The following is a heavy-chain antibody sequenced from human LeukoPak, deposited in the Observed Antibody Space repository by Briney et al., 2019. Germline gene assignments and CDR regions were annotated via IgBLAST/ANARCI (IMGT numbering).Heavy chain of an antibody. Sequence: GGSLRLSCGASGFTLSNYAISWVRQAPGKGLEWVSGITNGGGNTNYADSVKVRFTISRDNAKNTLFLQMDSLRAEDTAIYYCAKGDSSGYFSPIDSWGQGTLVTVSS. D-gene: IGHD3-22*01. CDR1: GFTLSNYA. J-gene: IGHJ4*02. CDR2: ITNGGGNT. V-gene: IGHV3-23*01. CDR3: AKGDSSGYFSPIDS.